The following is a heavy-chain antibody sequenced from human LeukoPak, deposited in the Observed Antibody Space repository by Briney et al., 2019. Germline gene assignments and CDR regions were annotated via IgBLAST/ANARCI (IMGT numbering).Heavy chain of an antibody. V-gene: IGHV3-23*01. CDR2: ISGSGGST. CDR1: GFTFSSYA. CDR3: AKGSEWRYCSGTGCHLYYFDY. J-gene: IGHJ4*02. Sequence: QPGGSLRLSCAASGFTFSSYAMSWVRQAPGKGLEWVSAISGSGGSTYYADSVKGRLTISRDNSKNTLYLQMNSLRAEDTAVYYCAKGSEWRYCSGTGCHLYYFDYWGQGTLVTVSS. D-gene: IGHD2-2*01.